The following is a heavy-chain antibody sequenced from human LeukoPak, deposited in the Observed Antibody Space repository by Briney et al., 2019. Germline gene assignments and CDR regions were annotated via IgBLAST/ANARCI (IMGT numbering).Heavy chain of an antibody. Sequence: GASVKVSCKASGGTFSSYAISWVRQAPGQGLEWMGGIILIFGTANYAQKFQGRVTITADKSTSTAYMELSSLRSEDTAVYYCARTDDSSGLYYFDYWGQGTLVTVSS. J-gene: IGHJ4*02. CDR3: ARTDDSSGLYYFDY. D-gene: IGHD3-22*01. V-gene: IGHV1-69*06. CDR2: IILIFGTA. CDR1: GGTFSSYA.